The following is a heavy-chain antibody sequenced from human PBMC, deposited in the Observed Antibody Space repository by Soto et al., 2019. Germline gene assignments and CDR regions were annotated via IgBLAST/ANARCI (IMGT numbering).Heavy chain of an antibody. CDR1: GYTFTGYD. D-gene: IGHD3-22*01. CDR3: ARYTTYYYDSSGYHASFDP. J-gene: IGHJ5*02. V-gene: IGHV1-8*01. CDR2: MNPNSGNT. Sequence: ASVKVSCKASGYTFTGYDINWVRQATGRGLEWMGWMNPNSGNTGYAQKFQGRVTITRNTSISTAYMELSSLRSEDTAVYYCARYTTYYYDSSGYHASFDPWGQGTRVT.